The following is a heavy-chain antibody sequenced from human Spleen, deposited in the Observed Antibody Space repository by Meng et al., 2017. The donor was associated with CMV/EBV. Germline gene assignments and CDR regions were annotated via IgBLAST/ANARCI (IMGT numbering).Heavy chain of an antibody. CDR1: GDTFTTYT. D-gene: IGHD6-19*01. Sequence: ASGDTFTTYTFNWVRQAPGQRLEWMGRIIPLLDIEKRAPRFQDRVTITADKSTSTAYMELSSLRSEDTAVYYCATDIGGSGNDAFDVRGQGTMVTVSS. CDR2: IIPLLDIE. CDR3: ATDIGGSGNDAFDV. J-gene: IGHJ3*01. V-gene: IGHV1-69*04.